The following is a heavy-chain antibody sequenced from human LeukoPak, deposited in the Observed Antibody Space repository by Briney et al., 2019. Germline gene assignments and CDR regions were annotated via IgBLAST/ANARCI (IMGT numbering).Heavy chain of an antibody. CDR2: IYYSGST. V-gene: IGHV4-31*03. CDR1: GGSISSGGYY. CDR3: ARVDWNTVTHD. Sequence: SETLSLTCTVSGGSISSGGYYWSWIRQHPGKGLEWIGYIYYSGSTYYNPSLKSRVTISVDTSKNQFSLKLSSVTAADTAVYYCARVDWNTVTHDWGQGTLVTVSS. D-gene: IGHD4-17*01. J-gene: IGHJ4*02.